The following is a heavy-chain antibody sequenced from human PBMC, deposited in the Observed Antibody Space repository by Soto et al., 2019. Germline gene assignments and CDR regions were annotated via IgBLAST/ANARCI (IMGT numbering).Heavy chain of an antibody. V-gene: IGHV3-33*01. Sequence: SLRLSCTSSLFTFSSYGMHLVRQAPGKGLEWVAVIWYDGSNKYYADSVKGRFTISRDNSKNTLYLQMNSLRAEDTAVYYCARWGIAAGDYWGQGTLVTVSS. J-gene: IGHJ4*02. CDR3: ARWGIAAGDY. CDR2: IWYDGSNK. CDR1: LFTFSSYG. D-gene: IGHD6-13*01.